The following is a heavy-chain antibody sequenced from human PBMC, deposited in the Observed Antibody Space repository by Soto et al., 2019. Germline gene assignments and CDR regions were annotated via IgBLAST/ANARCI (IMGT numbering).Heavy chain of an antibody. V-gene: IGHV4-59*08. CDR3: ARRVSDFWSGYSPYYFDY. Sequence: SETLSLTCTVSGGSISSYYWSWIRQPPGKGLEWIGYIYYSGSTNYNPSLKSRVTISVDTSKNQFSLKLSSVTAADTAVYYCARRVSDFWSGYSPYYFDYWGQGTLVTVSS. CDR2: IYYSGST. CDR1: GGSISSYY. D-gene: IGHD3-3*01. J-gene: IGHJ4*02.